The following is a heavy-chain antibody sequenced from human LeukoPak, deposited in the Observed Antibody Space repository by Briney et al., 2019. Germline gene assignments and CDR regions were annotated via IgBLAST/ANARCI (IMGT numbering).Heavy chain of an antibody. J-gene: IGHJ3*02. CDR3: ARTPTTTYYYDSSGQNADAFDI. D-gene: IGHD3-22*01. Sequence: SETLSLTCTVSGASISTYYWSWIRQPPGKGLEWIGYIYYSGSTNYNPSLKSRVTISVDTSKNQFSLKLSSVTAADTAVYYCARTPTTTYYYDSSGQNADAFDIWGQGTMVTVSS. V-gene: IGHV4-59*08. CDR2: IYYSGST. CDR1: GASISTYY.